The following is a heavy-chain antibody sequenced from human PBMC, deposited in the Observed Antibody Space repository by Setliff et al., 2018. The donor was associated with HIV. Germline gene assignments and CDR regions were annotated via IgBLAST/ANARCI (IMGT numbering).Heavy chain of an antibody. J-gene: IGHJ4*02. CDR1: GSGFTFSSYS. V-gene: IGHV3-21*01. D-gene: IGHD2-2*01. Sequence: GGSLRLSCAASGSGFTFSSYSMNWVRQAPGKGLEWVSSISSSSTYINYADSVKGRFTISRDNARNSLFLQMNSLRVEDTAVYYCARDTCDTPSCYAGPRFVYWGQGNLVTVSS. CDR2: ISSSSTYI. CDR3: ARDTCDTPSCYAGPRFVY.